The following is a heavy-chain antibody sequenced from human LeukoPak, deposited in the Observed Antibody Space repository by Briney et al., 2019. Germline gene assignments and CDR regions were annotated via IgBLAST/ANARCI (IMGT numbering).Heavy chain of an antibody. Sequence: ASVKVSCKAYGYTFTPYYMHWVRLAPGQGLEWMGIINPTSANTRYAQKFQGRVTMTRDTSTSTVYMELSSLTSEDTAVYYCARDQRGGRISWYSHFDFWGQGTLVTVSS. J-gene: IGHJ4*02. CDR2: INPTSANT. V-gene: IGHV1-46*01. CDR3: ARDQRGGRISWYSHFDF. CDR1: GYTFTPYY. D-gene: IGHD6-13*01.